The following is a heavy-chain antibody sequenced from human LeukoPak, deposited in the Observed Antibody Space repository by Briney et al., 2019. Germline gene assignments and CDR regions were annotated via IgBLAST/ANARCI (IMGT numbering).Heavy chain of an antibody. V-gene: IGHV4-59*01. CDR1: GGSISSYY. CDR2: IYYSGST. J-gene: IGHJ4*02. D-gene: IGHD6-19*01. Sequence: SETLSLTCTVSGGSISSYYWSWIRQPPGKGLEWIGYIYYSGSTNYNPSLKSRVTISVDTSKNQFSLKLSSVTAADTAVYYCAAGVAVAGTGYWGQGTLVTVSS. CDR3: AAGVAVAGTGY.